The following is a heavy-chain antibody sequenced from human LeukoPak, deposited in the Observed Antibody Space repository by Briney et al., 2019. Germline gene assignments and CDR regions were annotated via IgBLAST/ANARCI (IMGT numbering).Heavy chain of an antibody. Sequence: SVKVSCKASGGTFSSYAISWVRQAPGQGLEWMGGIIPIFGTANYAQKFQGRVTITADESTSTAYMELSSLRSEDTAVYYCARDHGYGLYYFDYWGQGTLVTVSS. CDR1: GGTFSSYA. CDR3: ARDHGYGLYYFDY. CDR2: IIPIFGTA. D-gene: IGHD5-18*01. J-gene: IGHJ4*02. V-gene: IGHV1-69*13.